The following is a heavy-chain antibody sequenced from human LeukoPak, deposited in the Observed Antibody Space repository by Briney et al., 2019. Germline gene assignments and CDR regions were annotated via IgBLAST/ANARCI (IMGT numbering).Heavy chain of an antibody. Sequence: GGSLTLSCAASGFSFSSYGMSWVRQAPGKGLEWISAITGSCGNTYADSVEGRFTISRDNSKNTLLLQMNSMRVEDKDVYYCANNHLGGTADPFDYWGQGTLVTVSS. J-gene: IGHJ4*02. CDR1: GFSFSSYG. CDR2: ITGSCGNT. D-gene: IGHD3-3*02. CDR3: ANNHLGGTADPFDY. V-gene: IGHV3-23*01.